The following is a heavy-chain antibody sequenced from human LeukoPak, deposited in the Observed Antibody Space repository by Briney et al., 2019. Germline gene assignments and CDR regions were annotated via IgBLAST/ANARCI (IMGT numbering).Heavy chain of an antibody. D-gene: IGHD3-22*01. J-gene: IGHJ3*02. CDR3: ARGLYYYHSSGYYYVGVFDI. CDR1: GGTLSSYA. Sequence: SAKVSCRASGGTLSSYAISWGRQAPGQGLEWMGGIIPIFGTANYAQNLPGRVRSTEDESTRTAYMGLSSLRSDDAAVYYCARGLYYYHSSGYYYVGVFDIWGQGTMVTVSS. V-gene: IGHV1-69*13. CDR2: IIPIFGTA.